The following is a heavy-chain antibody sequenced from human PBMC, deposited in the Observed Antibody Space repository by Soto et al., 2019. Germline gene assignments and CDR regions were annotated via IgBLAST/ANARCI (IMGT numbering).Heavy chain of an antibody. CDR2: INHSGST. J-gene: IGHJ4*02. V-gene: IGHV4-34*01. D-gene: IGHD6-13*01. CDR3: ARGPIAAAGVYYLDY. CDR1: GGSFSGYY. Sequence: PSETLSLTCAVYGGSFSGYYWSWIRQPPGKGLEWIGEINHSGSTNYNPSLKRRVTISVXXXXXXVXLXLXXXTAAXTSVYXCARGPIAAAGVYYLDYCGQGTLETVS.